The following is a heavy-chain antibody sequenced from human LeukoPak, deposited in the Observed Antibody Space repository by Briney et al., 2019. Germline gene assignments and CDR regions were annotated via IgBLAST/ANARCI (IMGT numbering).Heavy chain of an antibody. CDR1: GFTFSSYS. J-gene: IGHJ5*02. CDR2: ISSSSSYT. CDR3: AREAWFDP. V-gene: IGHV3-21*01. Sequence: GGSLRLSCAASGFTFSSYSMNWVRQAPGKGLEWVSSISSSSSYTYYADSVKGRFTISRDNAKNSLYLQMNSLRAEDTAVYYCAREAWFDPWGQGTLVTVSS.